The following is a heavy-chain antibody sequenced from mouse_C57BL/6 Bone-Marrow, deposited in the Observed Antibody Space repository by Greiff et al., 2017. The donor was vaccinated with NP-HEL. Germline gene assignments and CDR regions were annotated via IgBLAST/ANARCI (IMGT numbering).Heavy chain of an antibody. CDR1: GYTFTSYT. CDR2: INPSSGYT. CDR3: ARRGLWWYFDV. J-gene: IGHJ1*03. Sequence: QVQLQQSGAELARPGASVKMSCKASGYTFTSYTMHWVKQRPGQGLEWIGYINPSSGYTKYNQKFKDKATLTADKSSSTAYMQLSSLTSEDSAVYYCARRGLWWYFDVWGTGTTVTVSS. V-gene: IGHV1-4*01.